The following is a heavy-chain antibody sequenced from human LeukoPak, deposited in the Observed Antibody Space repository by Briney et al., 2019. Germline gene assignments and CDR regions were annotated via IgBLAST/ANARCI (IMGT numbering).Heavy chain of an antibody. Sequence: GGSLRLSCAAPGFTFSSYAMSWVRQAPGKGLEWVSAISGSGGSTYYADSVKGRFTISRDNSKNSLYLQMNSLKTEDTAVYYCVRVTFGGVIVGGFFDYWGQGTLVTVSS. V-gene: IGHV3-23*01. CDR2: ISGSGGST. J-gene: IGHJ4*02. D-gene: IGHD3-16*02. CDR1: GFTFSSYA. CDR3: VRVTFGGVIVGGFFDY.